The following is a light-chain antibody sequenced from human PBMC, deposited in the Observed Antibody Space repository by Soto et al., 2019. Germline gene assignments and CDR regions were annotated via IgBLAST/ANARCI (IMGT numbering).Light chain of an antibody. CDR2: GAS. Sequence: EIVLTQSPGTLSLSPGERATLSCRASQSISSNYLAWYQQQKPGQAPRLLIYGASSRATGVPDRFIGSGSGTDFTLTITRLEPEDFAVYYCQQYYSSHLTFGGGTKVDIK. CDR1: QSISSNY. CDR3: QQYYSSHLT. J-gene: IGKJ4*01. V-gene: IGKV3-20*01.